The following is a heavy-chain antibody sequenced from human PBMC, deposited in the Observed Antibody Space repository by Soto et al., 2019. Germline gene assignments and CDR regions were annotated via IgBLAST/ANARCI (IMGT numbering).Heavy chain of an antibody. V-gene: IGHV1-18*01. D-gene: IGHD7-27*01. J-gene: IGHJ6*02. Sequence: ASVNVSCKASGYTFTSYCISWVRQAPGQGLEWMGWISAYNGNTNYAQKLQGRVTMTTDTSTSTAYMELRSLRSDDTAVYYCARDRVSGYYYGTDVWGQGTTVTVSS. CDR1: GYTFTSYC. CDR2: ISAYNGNT. CDR3: ARDRVSGYYYGTDV.